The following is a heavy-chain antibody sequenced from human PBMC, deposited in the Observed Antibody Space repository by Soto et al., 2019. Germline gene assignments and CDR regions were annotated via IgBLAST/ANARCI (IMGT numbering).Heavy chain of an antibody. V-gene: IGHV4-31*03. D-gene: IGHD5-18*01. CDR3: ARDGDTAIGFDY. CDR1: GGSISRGGYY. J-gene: IGHJ4*02. CDR2: IYYSGST. Sequence: SGTLSLTCTVSGGSISRGGYYWSWIRQHPGKGLEWIGYIYYSGSTYYNPSLKSRVTISVDTSKNQFSLKLSSVTAADTAVYYCARDGDTAIGFDYWGQGTLVTVSS.